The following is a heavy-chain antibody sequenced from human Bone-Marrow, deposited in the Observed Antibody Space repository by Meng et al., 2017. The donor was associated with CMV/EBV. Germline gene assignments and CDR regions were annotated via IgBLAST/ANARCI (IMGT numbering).Heavy chain of an antibody. CDR1: GYTFTSYG. J-gene: IGHJ6*02. V-gene: IGHV1-18*01. Sequence: ASVKVSCKASGYTFTSYGISWVRQAPGQGLEWMGWISAYNGNTNYAQKLQGRVTMTTDTSTSTAYMELRSLRSDDTAVYYCARDHYDFWSGYYGYYYYYYGMDVWGQGTTVTFSS. CDR2: ISAYNGNT. CDR3: ARDHYDFWSGYYGYYYYYYGMDV. D-gene: IGHD3-3*01.